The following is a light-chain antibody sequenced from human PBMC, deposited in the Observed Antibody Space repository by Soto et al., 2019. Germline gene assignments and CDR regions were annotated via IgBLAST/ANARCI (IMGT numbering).Light chain of an antibody. J-gene: IGKJ4*01. CDR1: QSVSSY. CDR2: DSS. V-gene: IGKV3-11*01. CDR3: QQRSNWPL. Sequence: EIVLTQSPATLSLSPGERATLSCRASQSVSSYLAWYQQKPGQAPSLLIYDSSNRANGITTRFSGSGSGTAFTLTISRLEPDDFAVYYCQQRSNWPLFGGGTKVEIK.